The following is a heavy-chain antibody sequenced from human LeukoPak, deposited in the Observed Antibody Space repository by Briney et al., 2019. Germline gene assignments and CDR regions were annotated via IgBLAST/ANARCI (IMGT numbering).Heavy chain of an antibody. CDR1: GYTFTSYG. CDR2: ISAYNGNT. Sequence: ASVKVSCKASGYTFTSYGISWVRQAPGQGLEWMGWISAYNGNTNYAQKLQGRVTMTTDTSTSTAYMELRSRRSDDAAVYYCVSTPGYSSSWYTYFQHWGQGTLVTVSS. CDR3: VSTPGYSSSWYTYFQH. V-gene: IGHV1-18*01. J-gene: IGHJ1*01. D-gene: IGHD6-13*01.